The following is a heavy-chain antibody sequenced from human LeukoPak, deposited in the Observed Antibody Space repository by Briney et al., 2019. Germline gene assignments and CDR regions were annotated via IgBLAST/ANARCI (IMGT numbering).Heavy chain of an antibody. D-gene: IGHD3-3*01. J-gene: IGHJ6*02. CDR1: GFTFSSYW. CDR3: ARDVVNYDFWRGYYKDYGMDV. Sequence: GGSLRLSCAASGFTFSSYWMHWVRQAPGKGLVWVSRINSDGSSTSYADSVKGRFTISRDNAKNTLYLQMNSLRAEDTAVYHCARDVVNYDFWRGYYKDYGMDVWGQGTTVTVSS. CDR2: INSDGSST. V-gene: IGHV3-74*01.